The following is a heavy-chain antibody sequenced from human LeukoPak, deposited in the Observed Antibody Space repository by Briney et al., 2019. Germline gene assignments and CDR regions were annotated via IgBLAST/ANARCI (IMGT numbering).Heavy chain of an antibody. CDR2: IYTNGST. D-gene: IGHD6-13*01. J-gene: IGHJ4*02. CDR1: GGSISSYY. V-gene: IGHV4-4*07. CDR3: ARDSSSQGYFDY. Sequence: SETLSLTCTVSGGSISSYYWSWIRQPAGKGLEWIGRIYTNGSTNYNPSLKSRVTMSVDTSKNQFSLKLSSVTAADTAVYYCARDSSSQGYFDYWGQGTLVTVSS.